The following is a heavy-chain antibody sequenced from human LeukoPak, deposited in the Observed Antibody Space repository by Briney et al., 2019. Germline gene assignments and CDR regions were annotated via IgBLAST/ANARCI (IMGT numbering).Heavy chain of an antibody. D-gene: IGHD6-6*01. V-gene: IGHV3-23*01. CDR2: ISGSGGST. J-gene: IGHJ4*02. CDR3: AKASPISPRGY. CDR1: GFTFSSYA. Sequence: GGSLRLSCAASGFTFSSYAMSWVRQAPGPGLEWVSAISGSGGSTYYAASVKGRLTISRDNSKNTLYLQMNSLRAEDTAVYYCAKASPISPRGYWGQGTLVTVSS.